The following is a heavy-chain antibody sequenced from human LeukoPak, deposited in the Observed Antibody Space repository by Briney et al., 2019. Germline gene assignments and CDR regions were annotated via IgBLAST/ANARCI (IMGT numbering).Heavy chain of an antibody. CDR2: IYSGGST. D-gene: IGHD6-6*01. CDR1: GFTVSSNY. CDR3: ARELYSSSSHYYYGMDV. V-gene: IGHV3-66*01. Sequence: GGSLRLSCAASGFTVSSNYMSWVRQAPGKGLEWVSVIYSGGSTYYADSVKGRFTISRDNSKNTLYLQMNSLRAEDTAVYYCARELYSSSSHYYYGMDVWGRGTTVTVSS. J-gene: IGHJ6*02.